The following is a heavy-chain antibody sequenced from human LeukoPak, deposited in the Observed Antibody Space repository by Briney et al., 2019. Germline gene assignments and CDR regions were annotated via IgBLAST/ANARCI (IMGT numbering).Heavy chain of an antibody. J-gene: IGHJ4*02. V-gene: IGHV3-21*01. CDR2: ISSSSSYI. CDR1: GFTFSSYS. Sequence: GGSLRLSCAASGFTFSSYSMNWVRQAPGKGLEWVSSISSSSSYIYYADSVKGRFTISRDNAKNSLYLQMNSLRAEDTAVYYCARTPGTPITITFGVKRPGFDYWGQGTLVTVSS. CDR3: ARTPGTPITITFGVKRPGFDY. D-gene: IGHD3-16*01.